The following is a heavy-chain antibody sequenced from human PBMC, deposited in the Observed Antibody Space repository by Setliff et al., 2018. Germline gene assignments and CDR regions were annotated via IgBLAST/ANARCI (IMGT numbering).Heavy chain of an antibody. CDR2: INPSSGRT. Sequence: RASVKVSCKASGYTFTSHYMHWVRQAPGLGLEWMGTINPSSGRTSYAQKFQGRVTMTRDTSTSTVYMDMSSLRPEDTAVYYCARDVFPYHYEGAFDIWGQGTMVTVSS. V-gene: IGHV1-46*01. J-gene: IGHJ3*02. D-gene: IGHD3-22*01. CDR3: ARDVFPYHYEGAFDI. CDR1: GYTFTSHY.